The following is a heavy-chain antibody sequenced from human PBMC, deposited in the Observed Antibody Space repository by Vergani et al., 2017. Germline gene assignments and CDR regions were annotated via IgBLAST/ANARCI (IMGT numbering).Heavy chain of an antibody. V-gene: IGHV7-4-1*02. Sequence: QVQLVQSGSELRRPGASVKVSCMTSIKASGYSFTSFAINWVRQAPGQGLEWMGWINTNTGRPAYAQGFTGRFVFSLDTSVSTAYLQISSLKAEDTAVYYCARDVPYSSSGWWNYWGQGTLVTVSS. CDR2: INTNTGRP. CDR1: GYSFTSFA. CDR3: ARDVPYSSSGWWNY. J-gene: IGHJ4*02. D-gene: IGHD6-19*01.